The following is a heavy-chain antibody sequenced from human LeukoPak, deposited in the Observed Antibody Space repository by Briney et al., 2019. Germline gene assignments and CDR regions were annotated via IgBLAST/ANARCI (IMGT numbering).Heavy chain of an antibody. CDR2: IYHSGRT. J-gene: IGHJ5*02. D-gene: IGHD3-3*01. CDR3: ARGLVTIFGVVVWGWFDP. Sequence: ASETLSLTCTVSGYSISSGYYWGWIRQPPGKGLEWIGSIYHSGRTFYNPSLKSRVTISVDTSKNQFSRKLSSVTAADTAVYYCARGLVTIFGVVVWGWFDPWGQGTLVTVSS. V-gene: IGHV4-38-2*02. CDR1: GYSISSGYY.